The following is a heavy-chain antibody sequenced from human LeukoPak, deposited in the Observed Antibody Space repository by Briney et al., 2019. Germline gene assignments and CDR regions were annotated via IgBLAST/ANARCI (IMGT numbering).Heavy chain of an antibody. Sequence: PGGSLRLSCAASGFTFSSYSMNWVRQAPGKGLDWVSFISSSGSTTDYADSVKGRFTISRDNGKNSLYLQMNSLRAEDTAIYYCARGTFSMYSSGWYVGDWGQGTLVTVSS. J-gene: IGHJ4*02. CDR1: GFTFSSYS. V-gene: IGHV3-48*04. D-gene: IGHD6-19*01. CDR2: ISSSGSTT. CDR3: ARGTFSMYSSGWYVGD.